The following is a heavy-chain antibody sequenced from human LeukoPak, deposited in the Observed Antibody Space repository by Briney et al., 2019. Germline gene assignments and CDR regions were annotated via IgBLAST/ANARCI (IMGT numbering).Heavy chain of an antibody. CDR3: ARDLSGLPRY. CDR2: VSGNSGST. CDR1: GFTFGIYA. Sequence: PGGSLRLSCAASGFTFGIYAMSWVRQAPGKGLEWVSGVSGNSGSTYYADSVKGRFTISRDNSKNTLYLQMNSLRAEDTAVYYCARDLSGLPRYWGQGTLVTVSS. V-gene: IGHV3-23*01. D-gene: IGHD1-26*01. J-gene: IGHJ4*02.